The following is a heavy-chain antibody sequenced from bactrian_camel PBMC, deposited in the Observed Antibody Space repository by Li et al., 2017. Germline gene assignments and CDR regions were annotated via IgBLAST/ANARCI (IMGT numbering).Heavy chain of an antibody. CDR3: VNPRCNGDSCWFGY. V-gene: IGHV3S40*01. J-gene: IGHJ4*01. CDR2: TYSGGGST. D-gene: IGHD6*01. Sequence: VQLVESGGGSVQDGRSLRLSCVVSGSTFNTCMAWFRQAPGKEREGVAATYSGGGSTYYADSVKGRFTISADSAKYTVYLQMNSLKSEDTGLYYCVNPRCNGDSCWFGYWGQGTQVTVS. CDR1: GSTFNTC.